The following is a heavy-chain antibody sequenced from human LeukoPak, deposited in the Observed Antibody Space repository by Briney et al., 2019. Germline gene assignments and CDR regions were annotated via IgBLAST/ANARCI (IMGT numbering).Heavy chain of an antibody. D-gene: IGHD5-18*01. Sequence: PSETLSLTCTVSGGSISSYYWSWIRQPPGKGLEWIGYIYYSGSTNYNPSLKSRVTISVDTSKNQFSLKLSSVTAADTAVYYCARPGIRGYSYGPFDYWGQGTLVTVSS. V-gene: IGHV4-59*08. CDR1: GGSISSYY. CDR3: ARPGIRGYSYGPFDY. J-gene: IGHJ4*02. CDR2: IYYSGST.